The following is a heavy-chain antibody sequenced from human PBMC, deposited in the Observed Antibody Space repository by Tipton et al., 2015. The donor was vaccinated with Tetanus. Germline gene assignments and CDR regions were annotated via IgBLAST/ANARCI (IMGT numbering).Heavy chain of an antibody. CDR3: AGVWLSVGGGGVGYLDS. CDR1: GFVFSAFE. V-gene: IGHV3-48*03. Sequence: SLRLSCTASGFVFSAFEMKWARHVPGKGLEWVSHIGTDDDTIYYAASVKGRFTISRDRGKNSVSLQLDILRVGDTAFYYCAGVWLSVGGGGVGYLDSWGPGTLVTVSS. J-gene: IGHJ4*02. CDR2: IGTDDDTI. D-gene: IGHD3-16*01.